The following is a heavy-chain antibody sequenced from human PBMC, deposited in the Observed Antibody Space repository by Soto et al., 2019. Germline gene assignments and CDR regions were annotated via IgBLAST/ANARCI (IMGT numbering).Heavy chain of an antibody. D-gene: IGHD3-22*01. CDR2: TSNDGSNE. CDR3: SKSLAYAHYYYWLDV. Sequence: QVQLVESGGGVVQPGRSLRLSCAASGFSFSRYGMHWVRQAPGKGLELVALTSNDGSNEYYADPVKGRFTISRDNSKNALYLQMNSVRAGDTAVYHCSKSLAYAHYYYWLDVWGQGTKFTVSS. V-gene: IGHV3-30*18. CDR1: GFSFSRYG. J-gene: IGHJ6*02.